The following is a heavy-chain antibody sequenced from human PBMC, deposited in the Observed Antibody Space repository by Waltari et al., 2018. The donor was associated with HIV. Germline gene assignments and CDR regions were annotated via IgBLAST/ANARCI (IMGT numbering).Heavy chain of an antibody. J-gene: IGHJ4*02. CDR2: IKQDEREK. D-gene: IGHD3-22*01. Sequence: EVQLVESGGGLVQPGGSLRLSCAASELTFNNYWMTWVRQAPGKGLEWVAKIKQDEREKYEVDSVKGRFTISRDNAKNSLFLQMNSLRAEDTAVYYCAREALYDSSGYYFDYWGQGTLVTVSS. V-gene: IGHV3-7*01. CDR3: AREALYDSSGYYFDY. CDR1: ELTFNNYW.